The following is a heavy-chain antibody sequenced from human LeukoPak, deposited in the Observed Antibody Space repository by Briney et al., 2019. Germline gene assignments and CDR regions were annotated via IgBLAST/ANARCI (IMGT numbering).Heavy chain of an antibody. D-gene: IGHD6-13*01. V-gene: IGHV3-11*06. CDR3: ARDVTVAGPYGMDV. J-gene: IGHJ6*02. Sequence: GGSLRLSCAASGFTFSDYYMSWIRQAPGKGLEWVSYISSSSSYTNYADSVKGRFTISRDNAKNSLYLQMNSLRAEDTAVYYCARDVTVAGPYGMDVWGQGTTVTVSS. CDR2: ISSSSSYT. CDR1: GFTFSDYY.